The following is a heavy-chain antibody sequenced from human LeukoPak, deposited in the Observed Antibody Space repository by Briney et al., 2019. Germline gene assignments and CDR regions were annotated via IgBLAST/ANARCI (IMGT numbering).Heavy chain of an antibody. CDR1: GGSISSSSYY. J-gene: IGHJ6*03. D-gene: IGHD2-15*01. V-gene: IGHV4-39*01. CDR2: IYYSGST. CDR3: ARQLFGYCSGGSCSGSYMDV. Sequence: SETQSLTCTVSGGSISSSSYYWGWIRQPPGKGLEWIGSIYYSGSTYYNPSLKSRVTISVDTSKNQFSLKLSSVTAADTAVYYCARQLFGYCSGGSCSGSYMDVWGKGTTVTVSS.